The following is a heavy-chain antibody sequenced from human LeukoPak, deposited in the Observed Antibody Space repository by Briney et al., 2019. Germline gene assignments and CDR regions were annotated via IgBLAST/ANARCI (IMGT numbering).Heavy chain of an antibody. CDR1: NASIDTHY. J-gene: IGHJ4*02. D-gene: IGHD2-8*01. CDR2: IYAGGST. CDR3: ARARWANGLDS. Sequence: PSETLSLTCTVSNASIDTHYWNWIRQPAGKGLEWIGRIYAGGSTNYNPSLKSRLTMSAVTSKNQFFLRLTSVTAADTAVYYCARARWANGLDSWGQGALVTVSS. V-gene: IGHV4-4*07.